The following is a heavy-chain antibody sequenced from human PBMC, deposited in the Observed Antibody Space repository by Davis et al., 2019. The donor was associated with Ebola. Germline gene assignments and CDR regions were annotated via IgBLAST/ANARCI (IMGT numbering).Heavy chain of an antibody. CDR1: GGSFTDYY. CDR2: IYNTGST. D-gene: IGHD6-25*01. CDR3: ANFLTEAAS. J-gene: IGHJ4*02. V-gene: IGHV4-59*01. Sequence: SETLSLTCTVSGGSFTDYYWSWIRQTPGKGLEWIGYIYNTGSTSYNPSLKSRVTISVDTSKNQFSLKLSSVTAADTAVYYCANFLTEAASWGQGTLVTVSS.